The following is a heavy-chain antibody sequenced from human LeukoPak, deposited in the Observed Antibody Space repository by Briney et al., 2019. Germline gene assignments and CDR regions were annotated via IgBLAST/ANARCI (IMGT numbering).Heavy chain of an antibody. J-gene: IGHJ4*02. V-gene: IGHV3-23*01. Sequence: GGSLRLSCAASGFTFSSYAMSWVRQAPGKGLEWVSAISGSGGSTYYADSVKGRFTISRDNSKNTLYLQMNSLRAEDTAVYYCAKDIFPGWIQLWLPFDYWGQGTLVTVSS. D-gene: IGHD5-18*01. CDR2: ISGSGGST. CDR1: GFTFSSYA. CDR3: AKDIFPGWIQLWLPFDY.